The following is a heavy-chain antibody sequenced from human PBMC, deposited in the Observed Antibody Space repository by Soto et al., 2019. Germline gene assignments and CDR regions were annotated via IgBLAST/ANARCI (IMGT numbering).Heavy chain of an antibody. CDR1: GGTFSSYA. V-gene: IGHV1-69*06. CDR2: IIPIYGTA. Sequence: QVQLVQSGAEVKKPGSSVKVSCKASGGTFSSYAISWVRQAPGQGLEWMGGIIPIYGTANYAQKFQGRVTITADKSTSTSYMELSSLRSEDKAGYYCARGGSYYDTSGDYVTNHFDYGGQGTLVTVS. J-gene: IGHJ4*02. CDR3: ARGGSYYDTSGDYVTNHFDY. D-gene: IGHD3-22*01.